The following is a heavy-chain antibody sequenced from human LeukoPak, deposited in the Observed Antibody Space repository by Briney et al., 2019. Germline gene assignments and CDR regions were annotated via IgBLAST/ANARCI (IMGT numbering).Heavy chain of an antibody. J-gene: IGHJ3*02. CDR2: IYPGDSDT. D-gene: IGHD2-2*03. CDR3: ASGGYCSSTSCTMSGSGDAFDI. V-gene: IGHV5-51*01. CDR1: GYSFTSYW. Sequence: GESLQISCQGSGYSFTSYWIGWVRQMPGKGLEWMGIIYPGDSDTRYSPSFQGQVTISADKSISTAYLQWSSLKASDTAMYYCASGGYCSSTSCTMSGSGDAFDIWGQGTMVTVSS.